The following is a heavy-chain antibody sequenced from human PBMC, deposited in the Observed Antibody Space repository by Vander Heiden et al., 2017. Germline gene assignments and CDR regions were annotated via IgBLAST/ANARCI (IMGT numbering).Heavy chain of an antibody. J-gene: IGHJ4*02. CDR2: ISDSGGDT. CDR3: STPGVY. V-gene: IGHV3-23*01. D-gene: IGHD3-10*01. Sequence: EVQLLESGGDLVQPGGSLRLSCAASGFSFSIYAMTWVRQAPGKGLEWVSAISDSGGDTFYADSVKGRFTISRDNSKNTLYLQMNSLRAEDTAVYYCSTPGVYWGQGTLVTVSS. CDR1: GFSFSIYA.